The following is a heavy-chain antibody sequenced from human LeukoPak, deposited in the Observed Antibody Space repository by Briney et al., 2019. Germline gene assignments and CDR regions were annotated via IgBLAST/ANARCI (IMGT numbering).Heavy chain of an antibody. CDR3: ARVSGGLAAAGKWGWYFDY. J-gene: IGHJ4*02. V-gene: IGHV4-59*01. Sequence: SETLSLTCTVSGXSISSYYWSWIRQPPGKGLEWIGYIYYSGSTNYNPSLKSRVTISVDTSKNQFFLKLSSVTAADTAVYYCARVSGGLAAAGKWGWYFDYWGQGTLVTVSS. CDR1: GXSISSYY. D-gene: IGHD6-13*01. CDR2: IYYSGST.